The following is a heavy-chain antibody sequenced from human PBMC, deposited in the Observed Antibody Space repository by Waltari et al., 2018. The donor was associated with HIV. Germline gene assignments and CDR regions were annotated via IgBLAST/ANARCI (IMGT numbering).Heavy chain of an antibody. V-gene: IGHV4-38-2*02. J-gene: IGHJ4*02. CDR2: IYHTGSA. CDR1: VFSITTGYY. Sequence: QVQLQESGPGLVRPSETLSLSCSVSVFSITTGYYWGWVRQPPGKGLELIGYIYHTGSAYYHPSLKSRVSISVDTSKNQFSLKVNSMTASDAAVYYCARVRPADQRYLDYWGQGTLVTVSS. D-gene: IGHD6-25*01. CDR3: ARVRPADQRYLDY.